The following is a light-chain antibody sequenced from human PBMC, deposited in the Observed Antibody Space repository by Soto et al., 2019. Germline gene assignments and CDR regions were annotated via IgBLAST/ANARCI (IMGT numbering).Light chain of an antibody. Sequence: EIVLTQSPGTLSLSPGERATLSCRASQSVSSSYLAWYQQKPGQAPRLLIYGASSRATGIPDRFSGSGSGTDCPLTISRLEPEDFAVYYCQQYGSSPPTWTFGQGTKVEIK. J-gene: IGKJ1*01. V-gene: IGKV3-20*01. CDR1: QSVSSSY. CDR3: QQYGSSPPTWT. CDR2: GAS.